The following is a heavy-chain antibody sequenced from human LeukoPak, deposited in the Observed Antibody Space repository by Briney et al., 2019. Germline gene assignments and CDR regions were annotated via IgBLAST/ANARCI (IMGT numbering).Heavy chain of an antibody. CDR1: GGSISSGGYY. CDR3: ARREWSKYYFDY. J-gene: IGHJ4*02. D-gene: IGHD3-3*01. CDR2: IYYSGST. V-gene: IGHV4-31*03. Sequence: SQTLSLTCTVSGGSISSGGYYWSWTRQHPGKGLEWIGYIYYSGSTYYNPSLKSRVTISVDTSKNQFSLKLSSVTAADTAVYYCARREWSKYYFDYWGQGTLVTVSS.